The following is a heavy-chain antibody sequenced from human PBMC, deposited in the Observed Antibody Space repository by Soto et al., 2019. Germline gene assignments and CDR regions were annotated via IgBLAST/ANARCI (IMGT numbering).Heavy chain of an antibody. CDR1: GVSVSNNY. J-gene: IGHJ6*02. Sequence: GGSLRLSCAASGVSVSNNYMSWVRQAPGKGLEWVSVIYSGGSTFYADSVKGRFTISRDNSNNTVYLQMNSLRAEDTAMYFCATTSWYFLYYYRLAVRGRGTTVPISS. D-gene: IGHD6-13*01. CDR3: ATTSWYFLYYYRLAV. CDR2: IYSGGST. V-gene: IGHV3-53*01.